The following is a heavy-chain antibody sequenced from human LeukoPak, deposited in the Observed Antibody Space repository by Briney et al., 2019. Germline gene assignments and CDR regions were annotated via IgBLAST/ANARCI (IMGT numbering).Heavy chain of an antibody. CDR2: MYSSGST. CDR1: GGSISSDNHY. V-gene: IGHV4-61*02. Sequence: PSQTLSLTCTVSGGSISSDNHYWSWIRQPAGKGLEWIGRMYSSGSTNYSPSLESRVTISIDTSKNQFSLNLSSVTAAETAVYYCARGTKGMTGAPCDYWGQGTLVTVSS. CDR3: ARGTKGMTGAPCDY. D-gene: IGHD1-20*01. J-gene: IGHJ4*02.